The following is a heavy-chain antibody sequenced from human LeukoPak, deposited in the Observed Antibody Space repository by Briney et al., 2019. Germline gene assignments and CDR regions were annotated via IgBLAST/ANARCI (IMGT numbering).Heavy chain of an antibody. D-gene: IGHD2-2*01. CDR3: AREGIKYQLLLDY. V-gene: IGHV3-21*01. CDR1: GFTFSSYS. Sequence: PGGSLRLSCAASGFTFSSYSMNWVRQAPGKGLEWVSSISHSSSYIYYADSVKSRFTISRDNAKNSLYLQMNSLRAEDTAVYYCAREGIKYQLLLDYWGQGTLVTVSS. CDR2: ISHSSSYI. J-gene: IGHJ4*02.